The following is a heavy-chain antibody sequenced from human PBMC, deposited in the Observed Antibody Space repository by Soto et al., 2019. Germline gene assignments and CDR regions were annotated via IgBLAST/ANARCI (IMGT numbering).Heavy chain of an antibody. D-gene: IGHD6-13*01. J-gene: IGHJ5*02. V-gene: IGHV4-34*01. CDR3: GRGSSRWKANWFDP. CDR2: INHSGSS. CDR1: GGSFSGYY. Sequence: SETLSLTCAVYGGSFSGYYWSWIRQPPGKGLEWIGEINHSGSSNYNPSLKSRVTISVDTSKNQFSLKVSSVTAADTAVDYGGRGSSRWKANWFDPWGQGTLVTVSS.